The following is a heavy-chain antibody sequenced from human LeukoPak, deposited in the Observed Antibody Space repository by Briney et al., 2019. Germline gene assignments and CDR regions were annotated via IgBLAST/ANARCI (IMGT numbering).Heavy chain of an antibody. J-gene: IGHJ4*01. CDR1: GFAISTYA. D-gene: IGHD2-8*02. CDR2: LSSGRSP. V-gene: IGHV3-48*04. CDR3: ARQLGYCAAGTCYFDS. Sequence: QTGGSLRLSCAASGFAISTYAMAWVRQAPGKGLEWISSLSSGRSPSYSDSLEGRLTMSSDNARNTLYLQMDNLRGEDTAMYYCARQLGYCAAGTCYFDSWGHGTQVTASS.